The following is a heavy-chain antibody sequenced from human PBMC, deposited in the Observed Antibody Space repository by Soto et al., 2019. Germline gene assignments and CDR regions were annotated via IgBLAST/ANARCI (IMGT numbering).Heavy chain of an antibody. CDR2: ISYGSSST. Sequence: EVQLVESGGGLVQSGGSRRLSCTASGFTFSNYGMNWIRQAPGKGLEWISFISYGSSSTYYADSVKGRFTISRDNAKNSLYLQMNSLRDEDTAVYYCARVKYTYGSDYWGQGAMVTVSS. CDR1: GFTFSNYG. V-gene: IGHV3-48*02. D-gene: IGHD5-18*01. CDR3: ARVKYTYGSDY. J-gene: IGHJ4*02.